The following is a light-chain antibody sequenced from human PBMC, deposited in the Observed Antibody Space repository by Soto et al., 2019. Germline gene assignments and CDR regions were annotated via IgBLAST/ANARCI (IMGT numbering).Light chain of an antibody. Sequence: QSVLTPPPSASGSAGQSVTISCTGTSTDVGGYNYVSWYQQHPGKAPKLMIYEVSKRPSGFPDRFSGSKSGNTASLTVSGLQAEDEADYYCSSYAGNNIHYVFGTGTKVTVL. CDR1: STDVGGYNY. CDR3: SSYAGNNIHYV. V-gene: IGLV2-8*01. CDR2: EVS. J-gene: IGLJ1*01.